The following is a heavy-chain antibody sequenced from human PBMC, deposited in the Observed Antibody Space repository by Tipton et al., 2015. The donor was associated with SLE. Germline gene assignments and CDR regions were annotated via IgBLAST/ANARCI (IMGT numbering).Heavy chain of an antibody. Sequence: TLSLTCAVYGGSFSGYYWSWIRQPPGKGLEWIGEINHSGSTNYNPSLKSRVTISVDTSKNQFSLKLSSVTAADTAVYYCARDRSTAGAFDIWGQGTMVTVSS. CDR1: GGSFSGYY. V-gene: IGHV4-34*01. J-gene: IGHJ3*02. CDR3: ARDRSTAGAFDI. CDR2: INHSGST. D-gene: IGHD1-26*01.